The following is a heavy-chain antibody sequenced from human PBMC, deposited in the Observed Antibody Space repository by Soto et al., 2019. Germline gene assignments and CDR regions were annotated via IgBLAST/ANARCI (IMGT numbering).Heavy chain of an antibody. D-gene: IGHD6-19*01. Sequence: QVQLVQSGAEVKKPGSSVKVSCKASGGTFSSYAISWVRQAPGQGLEWMGGIIPIFGTANYAQKFQGRVTITADESTSTAYMELSSLRAEDTAVYYCARGDVRYSSGWRLLFDYWGQGTLVTVSS. CDR1: GGTFSSYA. V-gene: IGHV1-69*12. J-gene: IGHJ4*02. CDR3: ARGDVRYSSGWRLLFDY. CDR2: IIPIFGTA.